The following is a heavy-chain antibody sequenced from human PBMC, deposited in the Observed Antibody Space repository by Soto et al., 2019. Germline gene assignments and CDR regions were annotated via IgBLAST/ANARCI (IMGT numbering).Heavy chain of an antibody. CDR3: AKGRSYYYYYGVDV. CDR1: GFTFSSCA. J-gene: IGHJ6*02. V-gene: IGHV3-23*01. Sequence: GGSLRLSCAASGFTFSSCAMGWVRQDPGKGLEWVSDIIDSGASTYYADSVKGRFTISRDNSKSTLYLQMNSLRAEDTALYYCAKGRSYYYYYGVDVWGQGTTVTVSS. CDR2: IIDSGAST.